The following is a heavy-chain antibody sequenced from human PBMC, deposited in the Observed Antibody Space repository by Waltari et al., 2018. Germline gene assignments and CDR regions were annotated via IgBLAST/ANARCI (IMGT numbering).Heavy chain of an antibody. Sequence: EVQLLESGGGLVQPGGSLRLSCAASGFTFSSYAMSWVRQAPGKGLEWVSAISGSGGSTYYADSVKGRFTISRDNSKNTLYLQMNSLRAEDTAVYYCAKSETKYYYDSSGYYHAGYFDYWGQGTLVIVSS. D-gene: IGHD3-22*01. J-gene: IGHJ4*02. CDR3: AKSETKYYYDSSGYYHAGYFDY. CDR2: ISGSGGST. V-gene: IGHV3-23*01. CDR1: GFTFSSYA.